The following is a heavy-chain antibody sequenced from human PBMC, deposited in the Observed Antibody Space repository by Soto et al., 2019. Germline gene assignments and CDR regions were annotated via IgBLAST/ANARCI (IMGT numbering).Heavy chain of an antibody. J-gene: IGHJ4*02. D-gene: IGHD2-21*02. CDR3: ARRGGGVVLTATTPFDY. CDR2: IYHSGST. V-gene: IGHV4-4*02. CDR1: SGSISTANW. Sequence: QVPLQESGPRLVRPSGTLSLTCTVSSGSISTANWWSWVRQPPGRGLEWIGEIYHSGSTNYNLSLKSRFTLSVDKSKNQFSLRLSSVTAADTAMYYCARRGGGVVLTATTPFDYWGQGTLVTVSS.